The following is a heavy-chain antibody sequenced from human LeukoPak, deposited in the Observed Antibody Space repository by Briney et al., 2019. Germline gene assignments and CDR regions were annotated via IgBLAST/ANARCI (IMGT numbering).Heavy chain of an antibody. Sequence: GASVKVPCKASGYTFTGYYMHWVRQAPGQGLEWMGWINPNSGGTNYAQKFQGRATMTRDTSISTAYMELSRLRSDDTAVYYCARGLQDSSSWRYYYYYMDVWGKGTTVTVSS. J-gene: IGHJ6*03. V-gene: IGHV1-2*02. CDR1: GYTFTGYY. CDR2: INPNSGGT. D-gene: IGHD6-13*01. CDR3: ARGLQDSSSWRYYYYYMDV.